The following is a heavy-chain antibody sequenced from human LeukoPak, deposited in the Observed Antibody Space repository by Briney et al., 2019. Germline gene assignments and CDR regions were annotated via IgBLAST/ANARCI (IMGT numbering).Heavy chain of an antibody. V-gene: IGHV4-31*03. D-gene: IGHD6-19*01. CDR3: ARAVSGRFDY. Sequence: SETLSLTCTVSGGSISSGGYSWSWIRQHPGKGLEWIGYIYYSGSTYYNPSLKSRVTISVDTSKNQFSLKLSSVTAADTAIYYCARAVSGRFDYWGQGTLVTVSS. J-gene: IGHJ4*02. CDR1: GGSISSGGYS. CDR2: IYYSGST.